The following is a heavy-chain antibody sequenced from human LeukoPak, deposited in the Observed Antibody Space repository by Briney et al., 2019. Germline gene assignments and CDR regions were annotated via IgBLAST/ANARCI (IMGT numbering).Heavy chain of an antibody. D-gene: IGHD3-22*01. CDR3: ARGKAYYDSSGQPSMWYCFDY. J-gene: IGHJ4*02. CDR2: ISYDGSNT. V-gene: IGHV3-30-3*01. Sequence: GGSLRLSCAASGFTFSSYAMHWVRQAPGKGLEWVAVISYDGSNTYYADSVKGRFTISRDNSKNTLYLQMNSLRAEDTAVYYCARGKAYYDSSGQPSMWYCFDYWGQGTLVTVPS. CDR1: GFTFSSYA.